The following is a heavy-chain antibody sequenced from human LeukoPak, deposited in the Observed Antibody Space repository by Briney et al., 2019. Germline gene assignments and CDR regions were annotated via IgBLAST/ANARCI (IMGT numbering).Heavy chain of an antibody. CDR2: IRQDGSEK. V-gene: IGHV3-7*01. Sequence: GGSLRLSCAASGFTFSSYWMSWVRQAPGKGLEWVANIRQDGSEKYYADSVKGRFTISRDNAKNSLYLQINSLRAEDTAVYYCARRLLYDSGSYYFDYWGQGTLVTVSS. D-gene: IGHD3-10*01. CDR3: ARRLLYDSGSYYFDY. J-gene: IGHJ4*02. CDR1: GFTFSSYW.